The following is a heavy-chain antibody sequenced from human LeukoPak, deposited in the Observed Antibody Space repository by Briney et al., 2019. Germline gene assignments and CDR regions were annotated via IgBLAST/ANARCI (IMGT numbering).Heavy chain of an antibody. CDR1: GFTFSDYY. CDR2: ISSSGSTI. CDR3: AREVWQWWNWFDP. Sequence: GGSLRLSCAASGFTFSDYYMSWIRQAPGKGLEWVSYISSSGSTIYYADSVKGRFTISRDNAKNSLYLQMNSLRAEDTAVYYCAREVWQWWNWFDPWGQGTLVTVSS. V-gene: IGHV3-11*01. J-gene: IGHJ5*02. D-gene: IGHD2-15*01.